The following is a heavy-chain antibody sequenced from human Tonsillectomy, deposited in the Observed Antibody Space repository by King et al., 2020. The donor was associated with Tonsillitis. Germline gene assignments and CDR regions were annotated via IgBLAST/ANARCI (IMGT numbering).Heavy chain of an antibody. D-gene: IGHD1-1*01. V-gene: IGHV3-30*03. Sequence: VQLVVSGGGVVQPGRSLRLSCAASGLTLSSYGMHWVRQAPGKGLEWVAVISNDGSYKYYAESVKGRFTISRDNSKNTLYLQMHSLRTEDTAVYYCARPKSTTSMDFLIDFWGQGTLVTVSS. J-gene: IGHJ4*02. CDR1: GLTLSSYG. CDR2: ISNDGSYK. CDR3: ARPKSTTSMDFLIDF.